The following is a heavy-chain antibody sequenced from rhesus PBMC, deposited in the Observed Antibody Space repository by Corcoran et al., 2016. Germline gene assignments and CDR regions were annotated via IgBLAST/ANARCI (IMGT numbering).Heavy chain of an antibody. V-gene: IGHV4-81*01. J-gene: IGHJ4*01. CDR3: ARDDWEDWGDNFDY. D-gene: IGHD3-34*01. CDR1: GGSISGYY. CDR2: IDCNIAAP. Sequence: QVQLQESGPGLVKPSETLSLTCAVSGGSISGYYWSWIRQLPGKGLEGIGNIDCNIAAPNHNPTLESRVTISKNTSKYQFSLKLSSVTAADTAVYYCARDDWEDWGDNFDYWGQGVLVTVSS.